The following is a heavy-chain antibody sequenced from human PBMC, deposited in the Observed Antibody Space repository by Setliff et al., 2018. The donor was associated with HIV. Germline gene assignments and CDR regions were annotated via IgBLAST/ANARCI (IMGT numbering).Heavy chain of an antibody. Sequence: VASVKVSCKASGYTFTTYGVNWVRQAPGQGLEWMGWINSYNGNTKFAQKFQGRVTMTTDTSTTTAFMELRSLKADDTGIYYCSRSGVPPYYYHGMDVWGQGTTVTVSS. CDR3: SRSGVPPYYYHGMDV. J-gene: IGHJ6*02. CDR1: GYTFTTYG. D-gene: IGHD3-10*01. V-gene: IGHV1-18*04. CDR2: INSYNGNT.